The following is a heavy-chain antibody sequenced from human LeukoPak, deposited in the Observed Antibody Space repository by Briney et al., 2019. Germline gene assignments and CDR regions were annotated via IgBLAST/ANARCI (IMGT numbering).Heavy chain of an antibody. CDR1: GGSISSSSYY. V-gene: IGHV4-39*07. J-gene: IGHJ6*03. Sequence: SETLSLTCTVSGGSISSSSYYWGWIRQPPGKGLEWIGSIYYSGSTYYNPSLKSRVTISVDTSKNQFSLKLSSVTAADTAVYYCARDKAVCSSTSCYTYYYYMDVWGKGTTVTISS. D-gene: IGHD2-2*01. CDR3: ARDKAVCSSTSCYTYYYYMDV. CDR2: IYYSGST.